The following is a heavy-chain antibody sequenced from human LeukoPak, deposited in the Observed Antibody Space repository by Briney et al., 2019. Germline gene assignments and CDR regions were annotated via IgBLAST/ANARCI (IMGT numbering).Heavy chain of an antibody. CDR1: GFTFSNFD. J-gene: IGHJ3*02. D-gene: IGHD2/OR15-2a*01. CDR2: IRYDGSDK. V-gene: IGHV3-30*02. Sequence: HPGGSLRLSCAASGFTFSNFDMHWVRQAPGKGLEWVAFIRYDGSDKYFVDSVKGRFTIPRDNSKSILYLQMYRLSAEDTAVYYCAKNRLGQTYADSFEIWGQGTMVSVSS. CDR3: AKNRLGQTYADSFEI.